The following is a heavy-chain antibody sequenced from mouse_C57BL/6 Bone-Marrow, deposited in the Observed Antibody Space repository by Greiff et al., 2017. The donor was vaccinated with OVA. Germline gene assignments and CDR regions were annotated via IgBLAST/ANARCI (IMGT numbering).Heavy chain of an antibody. Sequence: QVQLQQSGPELVKPGASVKISCKASGYAFSSSWMNWVKQRPGQGLEWIGRIYPGDGDTNYNGKFKGKATLTADKSSSTAYMQLSSLTSEDSAVYFCARHADGYYASYFDEWGQGTTLTVSA. D-gene: IGHD2-3*01. J-gene: IGHJ2*01. V-gene: IGHV1-82*01. CDR3: ARHADGYYASYFDE. CDR2: IYPGDGDT. CDR1: GYAFSSSW.